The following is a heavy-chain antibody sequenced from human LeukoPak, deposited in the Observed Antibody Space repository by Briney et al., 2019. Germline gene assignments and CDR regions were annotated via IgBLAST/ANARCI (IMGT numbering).Heavy chain of an antibody. CDR1: AFIFSGHW. V-gene: IGHV3-7*03. D-gene: IGHD3-22*01. CDR3: AKDRGYYYDSSGYYVY. CDR2: IKEDGSER. J-gene: IGHJ4*02. Sequence: GGSLRLSCEGSAFIFSGHWMNWVRQTPGKGLEWVASIKEDGSERQYVDSVKGRFSISRDNTKGSLFLQLNSLRAEDTAVYYCAKDRGYYYDSSGYYVYWGQGTLVTVSS.